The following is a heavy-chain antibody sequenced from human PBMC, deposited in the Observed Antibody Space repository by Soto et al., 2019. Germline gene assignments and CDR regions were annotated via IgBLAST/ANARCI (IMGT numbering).Heavy chain of an antibody. CDR2: TYYRSTWYN. J-gene: IGHJ3*02. CDR1: GDSVSSNTVA. Sequence: SPTLSLTCAISGDSVSSNTVAWNWIRQSPSRGLEWLGRTYYRSTWYNDYAVSVKSRITLNPDTSKNQFSLQLNSVTPEDTAVYYCARGRADAFDIWGQGTMVTVSS. V-gene: IGHV6-1*01. CDR3: ARGRADAFDI.